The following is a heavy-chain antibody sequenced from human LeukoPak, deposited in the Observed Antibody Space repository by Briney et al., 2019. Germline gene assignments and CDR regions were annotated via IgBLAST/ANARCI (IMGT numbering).Heavy chain of an antibody. J-gene: IGHJ4*02. CDR1: GFTFSSYW. CDR3: XXXXXVTSEFDY. V-gene: IGHV3-74*01. D-gene: IGHD4-17*01. Sequence: GGSLRLSCAASGFTFSSYWMHWVRQAPGKGLVWVSRINSDGSSTSYADSVKGRFTISRDNAKNTLYLQMNSLRAEDTAVYYCXXXXXVTSEFDYWGQGTLVT. CDR2: INSDGSST.